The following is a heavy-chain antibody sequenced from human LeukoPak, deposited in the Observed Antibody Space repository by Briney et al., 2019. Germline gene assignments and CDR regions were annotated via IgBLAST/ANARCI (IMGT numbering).Heavy chain of an antibody. CDR2: ISSSSSYI. V-gene: IGHV3-21*01. D-gene: IGHD3-10*01. CDR3: ARDSAPLARGPYYYYGMDV. J-gene: IGHJ6*02. Sequence: PGGSLRLSCAASGFTFSSYSMNWVRQAPGKGLEWVSSISSSSSYIYYADSVKGRFTISRDSAKSSLYLQMNSLRAEDTAVYSCARDSAPLARGPYYYYGMDVWAKGPRSPSP. CDR1: GFTFSSYS.